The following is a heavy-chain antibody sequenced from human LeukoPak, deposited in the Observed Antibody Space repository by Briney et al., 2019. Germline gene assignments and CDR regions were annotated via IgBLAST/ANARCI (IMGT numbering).Heavy chain of an antibody. V-gene: IGHV3-21*01. CDR1: GFTFSSYS. J-gene: IGHJ5*02. D-gene: IGHD2-21*02. Sequence: GGSLRLSCAASGFTFSSYSMNWVRQAPGKGLEWVSSITTSSSYIYYADSVKGRFTISRDNAKNSLYLQMNSLRAEDTSVYYCARDGGDSGFDPWGQGTLVTVSS. CDR2: ITTSSSYI. CDR3: ARDGGDSGFDP.